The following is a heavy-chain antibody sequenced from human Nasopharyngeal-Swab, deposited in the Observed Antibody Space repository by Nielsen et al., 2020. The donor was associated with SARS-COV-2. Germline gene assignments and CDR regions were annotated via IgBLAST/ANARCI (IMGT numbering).Heavy chain of an antibody. Sequence: GGSLRLSCAASGFTLSSYWMSWVRQAPGKGLEWVANIKQDGSEKYYVDSVKGRFTISRDNAKNSLYLQMNSLGAEDTAVYYCARSGHKRGDYYWGQGTLVTVSS. CDR1: GFTLSSYW. V-gene: IGHV3-7*01. CDR3: ARSGHKRGDYY. CDR2: IKQDGSEK. J-gene: IGHJ4*02. D-gene: IGHD3-16*01.